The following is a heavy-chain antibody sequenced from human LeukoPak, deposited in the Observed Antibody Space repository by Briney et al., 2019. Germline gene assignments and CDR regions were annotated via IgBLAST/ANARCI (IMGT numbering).Heavy chain of an antibody. V-gene: IGHV6-1*01. J-gene: IGHJ6*02. CDR1: GDXVSSNSAA. Sequence: SQTLSLTCAISGDXVSSNSAAWNWIRQSPSRGLDWLGRTYYRSKWYNDYAVSVKSRITINPDTSKNQFSLQLNSVTPEDTAVYYCARDGRVEGWYQDYYGMDVWGQGTTVTVSS. CDR2: TYYRSKWYN. D-gene: IGHD6-19*01. CDR3: ARDGRVEGWYQDYYGMDV.